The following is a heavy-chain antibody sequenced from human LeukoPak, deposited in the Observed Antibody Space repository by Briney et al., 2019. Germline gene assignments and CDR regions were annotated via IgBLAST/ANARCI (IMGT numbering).Heavy chain of an antibody. V-gene: IGHV1-58*02. CDR3: AAGSCYGSGSSRYYYYYGMDV. CDR1: GFTFTSSA. Sequence: SVKVSCKASGFTFTSSAMQWVRQARGQRLEWIGWIVVGSGNTNYAQKFQERVTITRDMSTSTAYMELSSLRSEDTAVYYCAAGSCYGSGSSRYYYYYGMDVWGQGTTVTVSS. J-gene: IGHJ6*02. D-gene: IGHD3-10*01. CDR2: IVVGSGNT.